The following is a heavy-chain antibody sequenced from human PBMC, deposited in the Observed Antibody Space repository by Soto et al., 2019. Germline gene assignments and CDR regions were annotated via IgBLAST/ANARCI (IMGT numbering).Heavy chain of an antibody. CDR3: AHTHVKEWELLSTFDY. V-gene: IGHV2-5*01. CDR1: GFSLSTSGVG. Sequence: QITLKESGPTLVKPKQTLTLTCTFSGFSLSTSGVGVGWIRQPPGKALEWLALIYWNDDKRYSPSLKIRLTITQDTSKNQVVLTMTNMDPVDTATYYCAHTHVKEWELLSTFDYWGQGTLVTVSS. D-gene: IGHD1-26*01. CDR2: IYWNDDK. J-gene: IGHJ4*02.